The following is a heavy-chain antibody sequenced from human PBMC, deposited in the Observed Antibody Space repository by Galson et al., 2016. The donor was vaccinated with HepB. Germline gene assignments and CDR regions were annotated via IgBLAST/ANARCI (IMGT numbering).Heavy chain of an antibody. D-gene: IGHD3-22*01. CDR3: ARFIYDSGEGRLGFYP. V-gene: IGHV1-46*01. CDR2: INPSGGST. CDR1: GYTFTNYF. J-gene: IGHJ5*02. Sequence: SVKVSCKASGYTFTNYFIHWVRQAPGQGLEWMGIINPSGGSTTYEQKFQGRVTMTRDTSTTTVHMELSSLRSDDTAVYYCARFIYDSGEGRLGFYPWGQGTLVTVSS.